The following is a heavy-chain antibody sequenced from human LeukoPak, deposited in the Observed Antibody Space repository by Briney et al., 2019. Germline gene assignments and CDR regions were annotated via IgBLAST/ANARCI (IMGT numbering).Heavy chain of an antibody. CDR3: AKCGNSGCHLIDY. Sequence: PGRSLRLSCVASGFKFTDYAIHWVRQVPGRGLEWVAVVWFDGSYELYADSVKGRFTISRDDSKSTLYLQMDSLRAEDTAVYYCAKCGNSGCHLIDYWGQGTLVTVSS. CDR2: VWFDGSYE. J-gene: IGHJ4*02. CDR1: GFKFTDYA. D-gene: IGHD5-12*01. V-gene: IGHV3-33*06.